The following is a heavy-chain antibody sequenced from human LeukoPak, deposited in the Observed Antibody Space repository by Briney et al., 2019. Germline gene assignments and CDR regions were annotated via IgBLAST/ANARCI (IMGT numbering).Heavy chain of an antibody. CDR3: ARDRTTVTTLGWFDP. CDR1: GGTFSSYA. CDR2: IIPIFGTA. D-gene: IGHD4-17*01. J-gene: IGHJ5*02. V-gene: IGHV1-69*13. Sequence: SVKVSCKASGGTFSSYAISWVRRAPGQGLEWMGGIIPIFGTANYAQKFQGRVTITADESTSTAYMELSSLRSEDTAVDYCARDRTTVTTLGWFDPWGQGTLVTVSS.